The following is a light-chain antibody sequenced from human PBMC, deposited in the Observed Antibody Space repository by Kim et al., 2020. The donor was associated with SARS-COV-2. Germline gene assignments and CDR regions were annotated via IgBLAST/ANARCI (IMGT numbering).Light chain of an antibody. CDR2: SNN. Sequence: QSVLTQPPSTSGTPGQGVTISCSGSSSNIGINTVNWYQQLPGTAPKLLIYSNNQRPSGVPDRFSGSKSGTSASLAISGLQSEDEADYYCAAWDDSLSGPVFGGGTQLTVL. CDR3: AAWDDSLSGPV. CDR1: SSNIGINT. J-gene: IGLJ3*02. V-gene: IGLV1-44*01.